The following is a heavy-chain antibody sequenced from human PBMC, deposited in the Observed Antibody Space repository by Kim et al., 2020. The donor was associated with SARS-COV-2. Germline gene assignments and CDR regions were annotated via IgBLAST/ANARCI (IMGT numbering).Heavy chain of an antibody. D-gene: IGHD5-12*01. Sequence: YSPSFQGQVTISADKSISTAYLQGSSLKASDTAMYYCARQNYEMDIGFDYWGQGTLVTVSS. J-gene: IGHJ4*02. CDR3: ARQNYEMDIGFDY. V-gene: IGHV5-51*01.